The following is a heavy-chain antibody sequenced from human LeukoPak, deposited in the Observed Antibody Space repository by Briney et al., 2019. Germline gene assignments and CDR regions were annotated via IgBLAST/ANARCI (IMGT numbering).Heavy chain of an antibody. CDR2: ISYDGSNK. Sequence: GRSLRLSCAASGFTFSSYAMHWVRQAPGKGLEWVAVISYDGSNKYYADSVKGRFTISRDNSKNTPYLQMNSLRAEDTAVYYCARDWESYFDYWGQGTLVTVSS. CDR3: ARDWESYFDY. CDR1: GFTFSSYA. D-gene: IGHD3-16*01. J-gene: IGHJ4*02. V-gene: IGHV3-30*04.